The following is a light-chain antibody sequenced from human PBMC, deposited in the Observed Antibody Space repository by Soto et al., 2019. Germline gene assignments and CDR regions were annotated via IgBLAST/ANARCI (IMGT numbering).Light chain of an antibody. CDR3: QQLFDSPIT. CDR1: QVISTA. V-gene: IGKV1-9*01. CDR2: AAS. Sequence: DLQLTQSPSFLSPSIGESVTITGRASQVISTALAWYQVKPGKAPKLLIYAASTLESGVPSRFSATVSGTEFSLTITSLQPEDFATYYCQQLFDSPITFGQGTRLE. J-gene: IGKJ5*01.